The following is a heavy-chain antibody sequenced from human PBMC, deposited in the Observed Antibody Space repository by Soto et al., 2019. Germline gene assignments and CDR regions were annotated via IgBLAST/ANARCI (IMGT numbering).Heavy chain of an antibody. J-gene: IGHJ4*01. CDR3: ARRWGEGRVDY. Sequence: LEMLSLTCAVSGGSISSSSWWSWVRQPPGKGLEWIGEIYHSGNTNYNPSLKSRVTMAVDKSRNQFSLKLSSVTAADTAVYYCARRWGEGRVDYWGHGTLVTVSS. CDR2: IYHSGNT. CDR1: GGSISSSSW. V-gene: IGHV4-4*02. D-gene: IGHD3-10*01.